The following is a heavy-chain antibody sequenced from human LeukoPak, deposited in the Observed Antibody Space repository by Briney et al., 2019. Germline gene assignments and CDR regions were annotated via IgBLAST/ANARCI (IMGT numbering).Heavy chain of an antibody. CDR1: GGSISNKY. J-gene: IGHJ6*03. D-gene: IGHD3-22*01. Sequence: ASETLSLTCTVSGGSISNKYWSWIRQPPGKGLEWIGYIYYSGSTNYNPSLKSRVTISVDTSKNQFSLNLSSVTGADTAVYYCARSPISMIVGHYYYYMDVWGKGTTVTVSS. CDR2: IYYSGST. V-gene: IGHV4-59*08. CDR3: ARSPISMIVGHYYYYMDV.